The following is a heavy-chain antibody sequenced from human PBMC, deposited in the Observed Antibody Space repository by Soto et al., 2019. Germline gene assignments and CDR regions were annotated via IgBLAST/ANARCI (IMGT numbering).Heavy chain of an antibody. D-gene: IGHD3-10*01. CDR2: ITHDGSQK. V-gene: IGHV3-30*04. J-gene: IGHJ4*02. CDR3: ARVRNLLGITMIRAVINY. CDR1: GFTFRSYA. Sequence: GGSLRLSCGVSGFTFRSYAMYWVRQAPGKGLEWVAVITHDGSQKYYADYVKGRFTISRDNSKNTLYLQMNTLRAEDTAVYYCARVRNLLGITMIRAVINYWAQGTLVTVSS.